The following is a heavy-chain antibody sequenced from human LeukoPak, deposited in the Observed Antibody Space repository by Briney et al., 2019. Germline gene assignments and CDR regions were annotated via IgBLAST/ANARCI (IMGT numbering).Heavy chain of an antibody. Sequence: ASVKVSCKASGYTFTSYDINWVRQATGQGLEWMGWMNPNSGNTGCAQKFQGRVTMTEDTSTDTAYMELSSLRSEDTAVYYCATDPMYYDILTGHPGGDYWGQGTLVTVSS. D-gene: IGHD3-9*01. CDR1: GYTFTSYD. CDR3: ATDPMYYDILTGHPGGDY. V-gene: IGHV1-8*01. J-gene: IGHJ4*02. CDR2: MNPNSGNT.